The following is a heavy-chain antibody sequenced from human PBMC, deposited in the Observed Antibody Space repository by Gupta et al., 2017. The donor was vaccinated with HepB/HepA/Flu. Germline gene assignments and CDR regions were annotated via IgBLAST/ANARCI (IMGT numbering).Heavy chain of an antibody. V-gene: IGHV1-2*02. CDR3: ARGPPRYSSTSAYFRH. D-gene: IGHD6-13*01. J-gene: IGHJ1*01. CDR1: GYTFTGYY. Sequence: ASGYTFTGYYMHWVRQAPGQGLEWMGWINPNSGGTNYAQKFQGRVTMTRDTSISTAYMELSRLRSDDTAVYYCARGPPRYSSTSAYFRHWGQGTLVTVSS. CDR2: INPNSGGT.